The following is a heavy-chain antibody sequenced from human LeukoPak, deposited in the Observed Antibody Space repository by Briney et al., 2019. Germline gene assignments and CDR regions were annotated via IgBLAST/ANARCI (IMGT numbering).Heavy chain of an antibody. CDR1: GFTFSSYW. J-gene: IGHJ4*02. CDR2: IKQDGSEK. V-gene: IGHV3-7*01. Sequence: GGSLRLSCAASGFTFSSYWMSWVRQAPGKGREWVANIKQDGSEKYYVDSVKGRFTISRDNAKNSLYLQMNSLRAEDTAVYYCARPDSSGYIGGFDYWGQGTLVTVSS. CDR3: ARPDSSGYIGGFDY. D-gene: IGHD3-22*01.